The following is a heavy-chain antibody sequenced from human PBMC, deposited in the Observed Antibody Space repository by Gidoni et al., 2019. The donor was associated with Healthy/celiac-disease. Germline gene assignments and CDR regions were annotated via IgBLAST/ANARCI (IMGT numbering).Heavy chain of an antibody. Sequence: QLQLQESGPGLVKPSETLSLTCTVSGGSISSSSYYWGWIRQPPGKGLEWIGSIYYSGSTYYNPSLKSRVTISVDTSKNQFSLKLSSVTAADTAVYYCARLGSTSCYFDYWGQGTLVTVSS. CDR1: GGSISSSSYY. V-gene: IGHV4-39*01. D-gene: IGHD2-2*01. CDR3: ARLGSTSCYFDY. CDR2: IYYSGST. J-gene: IGHJ4*02.